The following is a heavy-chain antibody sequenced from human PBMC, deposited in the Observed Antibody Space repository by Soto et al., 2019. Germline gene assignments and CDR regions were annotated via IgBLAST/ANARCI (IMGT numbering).Heavy chain of an antibody. CDR2: IGIGSSTK. CDR3: ARDQLYYNDISGRPLNAFDV. V-gene: IGHV3-48*01. CDR1: GFSFSFYG. J-gene: IGHJ3*01. D-gene: IGHD3-22*01. Sequence: GGSLRLSCEASGFSFSFYGMNWVRQAPGKGLEWVSYIGIGSSTKYYADSVKGRFTISRDNAKNSLYLQMNSLRAEDTAVYYCARDQLYYNDISGRPLNAFDVWGQGTMVTV.